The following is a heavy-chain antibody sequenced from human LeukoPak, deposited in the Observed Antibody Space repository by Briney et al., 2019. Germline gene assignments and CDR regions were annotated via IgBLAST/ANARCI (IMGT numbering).Heavy chain of an antibody. Sequence: SETLSLTCTVSGGSISSSYWSWIRQPPGKGLEWIGYIYYSGSTNYNPSLKSRVTISVDTSKNQFSLKLSSVTAADTAVYYCARYHASYDSSGYYSTGGRIDYWGQGTLVTVSS. CDR3: ARYHASYDSSGYYSTGGRIDY. D-gene: IGHD3-22*01. CDR2: IYYSGST. J-gene: IGHJ4*02. CDR1: GGSISSSY. V-gene: IGHV4-59*01.